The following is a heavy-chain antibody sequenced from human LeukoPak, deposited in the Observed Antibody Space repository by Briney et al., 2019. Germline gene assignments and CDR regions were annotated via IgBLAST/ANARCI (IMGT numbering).Heavy chain of an antibody. CDR2: ISCSGSTI. CDR3: ARGEFGVVINHPYYFDY. CDR1: GFTFSSYE. J-gene: IGHJ4*02. V-gene: IGHV3-48*03. D-gene: IGHD3-3*01. Sequence: GGSLRLSCAASGFTFSSYEMNWVRQAPGKGLEWVSYISCSGSTIYYADSVKGRFTISRDNAKNSLYLQMNSLRAEDTAVYYCARGEFGVVINHPYYFDYWGQGTLVTVSS.